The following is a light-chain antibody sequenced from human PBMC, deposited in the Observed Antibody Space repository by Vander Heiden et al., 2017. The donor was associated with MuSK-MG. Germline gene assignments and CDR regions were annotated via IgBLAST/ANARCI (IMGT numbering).Light chain of an antibody. CDR2: DAS. J-gene: IGKJ4*01. CDR3: QQYYNWPLT. Sequence: DIALTHSPASLSVSPWESATLSCRASQSLSRDLSWYQQKPGQAPRLLIYDASTWAAGIPATFSGSGSGREFTLTISSLQSGDFAVYFCQQYYNWPLTFGGGTKVEIK. V-gene: IGKV3-15*01. CDR1: QSLSRD.